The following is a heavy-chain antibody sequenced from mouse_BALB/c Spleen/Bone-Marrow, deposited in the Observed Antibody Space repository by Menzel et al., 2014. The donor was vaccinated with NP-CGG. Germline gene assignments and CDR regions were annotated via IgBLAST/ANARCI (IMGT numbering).Heavy chain of an antibody. V-gene: IGHV1-22*01. Sequence: EVQLQQSGPELVRPGASVKISCKTSGYTFTDYTIHWVKQSPGKSLEWIGNINPNIGGTTYNQKFKGKATLTLDKSSRTAYMELRSLTSEDSAVYYCARGRFAYWGQGTLVTVSA. CDR3: ARGRFAY. J-gene: IGHJ3*01. CDR1: GYTFTDYT. CDR2: INPNIGGT.